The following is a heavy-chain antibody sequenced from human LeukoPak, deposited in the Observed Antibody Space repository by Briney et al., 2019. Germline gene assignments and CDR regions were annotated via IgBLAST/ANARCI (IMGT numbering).Heavy chain of an antibody. CDR2: INHSGST. Sequence: SETLSLTGAVYGGSFSGYYWSWIRQPPGKGLEWIGEINHSGSTNYNPSLKSRVTISVDTSKNQFSLKLSSVTAADTAVYYCARVSYGSGSIDYWGQGTLVTVSS. J-gene: IGHJ4*02. V-gene: IGHV4-34*01. CDR3: ARVSYGSGSIDY. D-gene: IGHD3-10*01. CDR1: GGSFSGYY.